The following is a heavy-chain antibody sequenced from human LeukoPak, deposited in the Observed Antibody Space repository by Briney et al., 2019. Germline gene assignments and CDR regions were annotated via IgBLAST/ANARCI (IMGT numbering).Heavy chain of an antibody. V-gene: IGHV3-21*01. CDR1: GFTFSSYS. CDR2: LSRSSSNI. J-gene: IGHJ4*02. Sequence: GGSLRLSCAASGFTFSSYSMNWVRQAPGKGLVWVSSLSRSSSNIYYADSVKGRFTISRDNAKNPLYLQMNSLRAEDTAVYYCASVRIAAAGRPTGFFDYWGQGTLVTVSS. CDR3: ASVRIAAAGRPTGFFDY. D-gene: IGHD6-13*01.